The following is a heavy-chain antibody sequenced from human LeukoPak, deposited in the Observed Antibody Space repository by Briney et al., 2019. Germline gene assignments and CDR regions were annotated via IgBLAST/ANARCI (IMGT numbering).Heavy chain of an antibody. J-gene: IGHJ4*02. CDR3: AKDISSSPSFFDY. CDR2: ISWDGGST. D-gene: IGHD6-6*01. CDR1: GFTFDDYT. V-gene: IGHV3-43*01. Sequence: PGGSLRLSCAASGFTFDDYTMHWVRQAPGKGLEWVSLISWDGGSTYYADSVKGRFTISRDNSKNSLYLQMNSLRTEDTALYYCAKDISSSPSFFDYWGQGTLVTVSS.